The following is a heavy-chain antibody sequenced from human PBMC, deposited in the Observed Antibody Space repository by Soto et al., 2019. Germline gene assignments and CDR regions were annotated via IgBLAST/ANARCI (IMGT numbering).Heavy chain of an antibody. J-gene: IGHJ3*01. Sequence: QVQLVQSGAEGKKPGASVKVSCKASGYIFTSHDINWVRHVPGQGFEWMGWMSPFSGNTGSAQKFQGRVSLTRNTSINTSYMELSSLTSDDTAVYYCARGLCTGGTCYGLTVDFWGQGTTVTVSS. CDR3: ARGLCTGGTCYGLTVDF. CDR1: GYIFTSHD. V-gene: IGHV1-8*01. CDR2: MSPFSGNT. D-gene: IGHD2-15*01.